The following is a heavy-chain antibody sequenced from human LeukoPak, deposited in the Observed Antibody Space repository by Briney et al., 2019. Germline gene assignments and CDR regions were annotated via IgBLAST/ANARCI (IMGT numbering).Heavy chain of an antibody. CDR2: IKQDGSER. J-gene: IGHJ6*03. CDR3: ARSGSGSYYPYYYYYYMDV. V-gene: IGHV3-7*01. D-gene: IGHD3-10*01. CDR1: GFTVSSYL. Sequence: GGSLRLSCAASGFTVSSYLMTWVRQAPGKGLEWVANIKQDGSERYYLHSVKGRFTISRDNARNSLYLHMNSLRAEDTALYYCARSGSGSYYPYYYYYYMDVWGKGTTVTVSS.